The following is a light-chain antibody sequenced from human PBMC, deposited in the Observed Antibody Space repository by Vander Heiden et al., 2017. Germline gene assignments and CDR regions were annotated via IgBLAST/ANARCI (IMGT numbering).Light chain of an antibody. CDR2: AAS. CDR1: QNISSY. J-gene: IGKJ1*01. V-gene: IGKV1-39*01. CDR3: QQNYSTPRT. Sequence: IPRRQSPSSLSASVGDRVTITCRASQNISSYLNWYQQKPGKAPKLLIYAASSLQSGVPSRFSGSGSGTDFTLTISSLQPEDFATYYCQQNYSTPRTFGQGTKVEIK.